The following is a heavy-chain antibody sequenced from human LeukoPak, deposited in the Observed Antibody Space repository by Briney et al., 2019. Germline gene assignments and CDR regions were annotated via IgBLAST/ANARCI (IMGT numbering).Heavy chain of an antibody. D-gene: IGHD2-8*02. Sequence: GGSLRLSCAASGVTFSNYAMSWVRQAPGKGLEWVSSIFPSGGEIHYADSVRGRFTISRDNSKSTLSLQMNSLRAEDTAIYYCATYRQVLLPFESWGQGTVVTVSS. CDR2: IFPSGGEI. J-gene: IGHJ4*02. V-gene: IGHV3-23*01. CDR1: GVTFSNYA. CDR3: ATYRQVLLPFES.